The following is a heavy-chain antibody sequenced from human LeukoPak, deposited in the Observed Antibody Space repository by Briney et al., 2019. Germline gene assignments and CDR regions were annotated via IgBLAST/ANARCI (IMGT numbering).Heavy chain of an antibody. D-gene: IGHD2-21*02. J-gene: IGHJ3*02. CDR1: GYTFTGYY. Sequence: GASVKVSCKASGYTFTGYYMHWVRQAPGQGLEWMGWINPNSGGTNYAQKFQGRVTMTRDTSISTAYMELSRLRSDDTAVYYCARDLRRWVTDAFDIWGQGTMVTVSS. V-gene: IGHV1-2*02. CDR2: INPNSGGT. CDR3: ARDLRRWVTDAFDI.